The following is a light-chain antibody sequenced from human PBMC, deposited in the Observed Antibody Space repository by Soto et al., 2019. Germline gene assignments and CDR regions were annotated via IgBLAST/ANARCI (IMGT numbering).Light chain of an antibody. J-gene: IGKJ5*01. V-gene: IGKV1-5*01. CDR3: QQYNSYPLT. CDR2: DAS. CDR1: QSISSW. Sequence: DIQMTQSPSTRSASVGERVTITCRASQSISSWLAWYQHEPGKAPKLQIYDASSLESGVPSRFSGSGSGTEFTLTISSLQPDDFATYYCQQYNSYPLTFGQGTRLEIK.